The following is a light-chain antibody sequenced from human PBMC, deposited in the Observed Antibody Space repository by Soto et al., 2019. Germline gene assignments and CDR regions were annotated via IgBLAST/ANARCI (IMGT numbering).Light chain of an antibody. CDR1: QSVDND. Sequence: SPGHSATLSCRASQSVDNDLAWYQQKPGQPPRLLIYDASTRATGIPARFSGSGSGTEFTLTISSLHSEDFAVYYCQQYNNWPPLTFGGGTKVDIK. CDR3: QQYNNWPPLT. CDR2: DAS. J-gene: IGKJ4*01. V-gene: IGKV3-15*01.